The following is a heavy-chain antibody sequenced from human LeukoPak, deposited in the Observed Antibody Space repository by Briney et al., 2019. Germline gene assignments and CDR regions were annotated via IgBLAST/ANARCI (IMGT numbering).Heavy chain of an antibody. J-gene: IGHJ4*02. CDR2: IYHSGST. V-gene: IGHV4-38-2*02. CDR1: GYSISSGYY. D-gene: IGHD2-2*01. Sequence: SETLSLTCTVSGYSISSGYYWGWIRQPPGKGLEWIGSIYHSGSTYYNPSLKSRVTLSVDTSKNQFSLKLSSVTAADTAVYYCARVDVVVPAAYNFDYWGQGTLVTVSS. CDR3: ARVDVVVPAAYNFDY.